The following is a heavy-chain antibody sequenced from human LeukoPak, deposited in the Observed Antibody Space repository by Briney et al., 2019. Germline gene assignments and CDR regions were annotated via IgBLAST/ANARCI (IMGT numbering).Heavy chain of an antibody. CDR2: ISATGGGT. V-gene: IGHV3-23*01. CDR1: GFTFSNYA. CDR3: AKDWDTLPSRPSPFDN. D-gene: IGHD6-6*01. J-gene: IGHJ4*02. Sequence: PGGSLRLSCAASGFTFSNYAMSWVRQAPGKGLDWVSTISATGGGTVYADSVKGRFTISRDNSRNTLLLQMNNLTADDTAVYYCAKDWDTLPSRPSPFDNWGQGILVTVSS.